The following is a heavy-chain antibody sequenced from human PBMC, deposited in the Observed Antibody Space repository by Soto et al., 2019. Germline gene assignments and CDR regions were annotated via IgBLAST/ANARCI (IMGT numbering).Heavy chain of an antibody. V-gene: IGHV3-33*01. D-gene: IGHD2-21*01. CDR2: IWYDESHE. Sequence: QVQLVESGGGLVQPERSLRLSCAASGFTFRNHGMHWVRQAPGKGLEWVAVIWYDESHEFYADSVKGRFSISRDNAKNTLYLQMNSLRAEGTAMYYCARDRSEFARWFDRWGQGTLVTVSS. CDR1: GFTFRNHG. J-gene: IGHJ5*02. CDR3: ARDRSEFARWFDR.